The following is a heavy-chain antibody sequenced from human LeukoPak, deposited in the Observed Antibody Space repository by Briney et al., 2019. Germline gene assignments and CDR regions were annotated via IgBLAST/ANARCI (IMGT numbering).Heavy chain of an antibody. CDR3: ARPPDSGDYGAAFDF. V-gene: IGHV4-38-2*01. J-gene: IGHJ4*02. CDR2: IYQSGTT. CDR1: GYSLNSGYF. D-gene: IGHD4-17*01. Sequence: SETLSLTCAVSGYSLNSGYFWGWIRQSPGKGLEWIASIYQSGTTYYNPSLQSRINMSVDTSKNQFSLKLSSVTAADTAVYDCARPPDSGDYGAAFDFWGQGTLVTVSS.